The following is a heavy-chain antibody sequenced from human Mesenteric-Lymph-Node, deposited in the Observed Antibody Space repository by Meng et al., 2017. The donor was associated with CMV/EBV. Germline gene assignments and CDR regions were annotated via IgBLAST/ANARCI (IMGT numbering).Heavy chain of an antibody. CDR3: ARDVGASGVVVAATYYYYGMDV. Sequence: SCAASGFTFSDYYMSWIRQAPGKGLEWVSSISSSSSFIYYADSVKGRFTISRDNAKNSLYLQMNSLRAEDTAVYYCARDVGASGVVVAATYYYYGMDVWGQGTTVTVSS. V-gene: IGHV3-11*06. CDR1: GFTFSDYY. D-gene: IGHD2-15*01. J-gene: IGHJ6*02. CDR2: ISSSSSFI.